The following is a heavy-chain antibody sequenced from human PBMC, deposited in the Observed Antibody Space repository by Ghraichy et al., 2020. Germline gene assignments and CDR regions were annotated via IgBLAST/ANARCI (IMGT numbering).Heavy chain of an antibody. J-gene: IGHJ5*02. CDR2: IVPSLNVA. Sequence: SVKVSCKTSGDTFSNYALSWVRQAPGQGLEWMGMIVPSLNVAAYAQNFQGRVSFTADKSTTTVYMVLSSLRSDDTAIYFCARFSREDEAVQQNWLDPWGQGTLVTVSA. D-gene: IGHD6-19*01. CDR3: ARFSREDEAVQQNWLDP. CDR1: GDTFSNYA. V-gene: IGHV1-69*04.